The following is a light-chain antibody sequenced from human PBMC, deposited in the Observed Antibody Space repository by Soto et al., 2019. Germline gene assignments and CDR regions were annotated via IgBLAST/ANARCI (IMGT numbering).Light chain of an antibody. CDR1: SSDVGGYNY. V-gene: IGLV2-14*01. CDR2: AAS. CDR3: SSYTSGSTLYV. Sequence: QSVLTQPASVSGSPGQSITVSCTGTSSDVGGYNYVSWYQQHPGKAPRLMIYAASNRPSGVSHRFSGSRSGNTASLTISGLQAEDEAHYYCSSYTSGSTLYVFGTGTKLTVL. J-gene: IGLJ1*01.